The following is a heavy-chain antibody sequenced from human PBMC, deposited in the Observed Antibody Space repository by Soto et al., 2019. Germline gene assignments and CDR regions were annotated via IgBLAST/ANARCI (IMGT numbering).Heavy chain of an antibody. J-gene: IGHJ6*03. CDR1: GGTFSSYA. CDR3: VRCTAFGGHMDV. D-gene: IGHD3-16*01. V-gene: IGHV1-69*13. CDR2: TIPIFGTA. Sequence: ASVKVSCKASGGTFSSYAISWVRQAPGQGLEWMGGTIPIFGTANYAQKFQGRVTITADESTSTAYMELSSLRSDDTAVYFCVRCTAFGGHMDVWGKGTTVTVSS.